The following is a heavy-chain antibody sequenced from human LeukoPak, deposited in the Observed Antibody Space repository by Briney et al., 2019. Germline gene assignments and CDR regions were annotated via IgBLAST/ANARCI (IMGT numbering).Heavy chain of an antibody. D-gene: IGHD4-17*01. CDR1: GGSISSSSYY. CDR3: ARDARYGDYQGRFDP. J-gene: IGHJ5*02. Sequence: SETLSLTCSVSGGSISSSSYYWDWIRQPPGKGLEWIGSVFYSGSTYYNPSLKSRVTISLDTSKNHFSLKLSSVTAADTAMYFCARDARYGDYQGRFDPWGQGTLVTVSS. V-gene: IGHV4-39*07. CDR2: VFYSGST.